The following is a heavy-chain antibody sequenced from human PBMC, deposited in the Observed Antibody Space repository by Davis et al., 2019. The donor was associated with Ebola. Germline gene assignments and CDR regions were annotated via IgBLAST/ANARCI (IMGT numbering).Heavy chain of an antibody. CDR2: IYYSGST. CDR1: GGSISSYY. CDR3: AREYFQWGLDV. Sequence: PSETLSLTCTVSGGSISSYYWSWIRQPPGKGLEWIGYIYYSGSTNYNPSLKSRVTISVDTSKNQFSLKLSSVTAADTAVYYCAREYFQWGLDVWGQGTTVTVSS. V-gene: IGHV4-59*01. D-gene: IGHD1-26*01. J-gene: IGHJ6*02.